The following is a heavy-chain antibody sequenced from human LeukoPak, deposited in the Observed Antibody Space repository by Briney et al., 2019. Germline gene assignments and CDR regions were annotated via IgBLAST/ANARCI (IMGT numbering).Heavy chain of an antibody. CDR3: ARVTYVDDMLYQYFDY. J-gene: IGHJ4*02. D-gene: IGHD4-17*01. Sequence: PSETLSLTCAVSSYSISSGSYWGWIRQSPGKGLGWVGSIFHSGNSYYNPSLKSRLTMSVDTSKNQFSLKLTSVTAADTALYYCARVTYVDDMLYQYFDYWGQGILVTVSS. CDR1: SYSISSGSY. V-gene: IGHV4-38-2*01. CDR2: IFHSGNS.